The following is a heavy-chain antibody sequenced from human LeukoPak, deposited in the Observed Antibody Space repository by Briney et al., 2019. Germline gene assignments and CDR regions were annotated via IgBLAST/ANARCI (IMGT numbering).Heavy chain of an antibody. CDR1: GFTLSSYG. D-gene: IGHD2-21*02. J-gene: IGHJ3*02. Sequence: GRSLRLSCAASGFTLSSYGMHWVRQAPGKGLEWVAVIWYDGSNKYYADSVKGRFTISRDNSKNTLYLQMNSLRAEDTAVYYCARDRVGAYCGGDCYPDAFDIWGQGTMVTVSS. V-gene: IGHV3-33*01. CDR3: ARDRVGAYCGGDCYPDAFDI. CDR2: IWYDGSNK.